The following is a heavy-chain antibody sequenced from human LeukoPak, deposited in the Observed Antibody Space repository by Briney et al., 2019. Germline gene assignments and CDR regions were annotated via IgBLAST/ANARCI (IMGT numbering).Heavy chain of an antibody. CDR3: ARGQSVGWEIGVCDF. J-gene: IGHJ4*02. V-gene: IGHV3-30*02. D-gene: IGHD1-26*01. CDR2: IRYDGSDK. CDR1: GFTFSSYG. Sequence: EGSLRLSCAASGFTFSSYGMHWVRQAPGKGLDWVSFIRYDGSDKYYGDSVKGRFTISRDDSRNTLYLQMTSLRAEDTAVYYCARGQSVGWEIGVCDFWGQGSLVTVAS.